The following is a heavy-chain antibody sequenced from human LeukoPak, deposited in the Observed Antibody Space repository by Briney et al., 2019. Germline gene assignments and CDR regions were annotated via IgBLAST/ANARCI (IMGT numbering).Heavy chain of an antibody. CDR2: IYYSGST. CDR3: ARGWPQGYSYGSTPFDY. J-gene: IGHJ4*02. CDR1: GGSISSGGYS. Sequence: SETLSLTGAVSGGSISSGGYSWSWIRQPPGKGLEWIGYIYYSGSTYYNPSLKSRVTISVDTSKNQFSLKLSSVTAADTAVYYCARGWPQGYSYGSTPFDYWGQGTLVTVSS. D-gene: IGHD5-18*01. V-gene: IGHV4-30-4*07.